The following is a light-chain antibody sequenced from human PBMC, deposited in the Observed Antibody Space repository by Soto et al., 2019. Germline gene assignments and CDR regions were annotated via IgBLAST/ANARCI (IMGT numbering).Light chain of an antibody. CDR2: GVS. J-gene: IGLJ3*02. V-gene: IGLV2-23*02. CDR1: SNDIGTYDF. CDR3: CSYAGSLTWV. Sequence: QSVLTQPASVSGSPGQSITISCTGTSNDIGTYDFVSWYEQRPGKAPKLIISGVSNRPSGVSNRFSGSKSGNTASLTISGLQAEDEADYHCCSYAGSLTWVFGGGTKLTVL.